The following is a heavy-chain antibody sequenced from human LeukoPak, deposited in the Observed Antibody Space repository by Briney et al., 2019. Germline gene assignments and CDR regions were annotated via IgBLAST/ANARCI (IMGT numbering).Heavy chain of an antibody. V-gene: IGHV3-66*02. CDR1: GFTVSSNY. Sequence: GGSLRLSCAASGFTVSSNYMSWVRQAPGEGLEWVSVIYSGGSTYYADSVKGRFTISRDNSKNTLYLQMDSLRAEDTAVYYCARDRSGYYPYYFDYWGQGTLVTVSS. CDR3: ARDRSGYYPYYFDY. J-gene: IGHJ4*02. CDR2: IYSGGST. D-gene: IGHD3-22*01.